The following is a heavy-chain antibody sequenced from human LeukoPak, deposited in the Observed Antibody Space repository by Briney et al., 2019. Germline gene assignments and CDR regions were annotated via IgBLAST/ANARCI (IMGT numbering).Heavy chain of an antibody. J-gene: IGHJ4*02. CDR2: IHYSGNT. CDR1: GGSISISGYY. V-gene: IGHV4-31*03. CDR3: AGDTSAEGYLDY. Sequence: PSQTLSLTCTVSGGSISISGYYWTWIRQHPGKGLEWIGYIHYSGNTYYNPSLKSRVTIAVDTSKNQFSLKMNSVTAADTALYYCAGDTSAEGYLDYWGQGTLVTVSS.